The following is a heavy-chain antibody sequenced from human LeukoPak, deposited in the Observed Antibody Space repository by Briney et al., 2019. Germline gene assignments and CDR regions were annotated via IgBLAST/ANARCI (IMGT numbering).Heavy chain of an antibody. Sequence: SETLSLTCTVSGGSISSGSYYWSWIRQPAGKGLEWIGRIYTSGSTNYNPSLKSRVTISVDTSKNQFSLKLSSVTAADTAVYYCARDSIPYGGNQYYYYCMDVWGKGTTVTVSS. CDR2: IYTSGST. D-gene: IGHD4-23*01. J-gene: IGHJ6*03. CDR1: GGSISSGSYY. V-gene: IGHV4-61*02. CDR3: ARDSIPYGGNQYYYYCMDV.